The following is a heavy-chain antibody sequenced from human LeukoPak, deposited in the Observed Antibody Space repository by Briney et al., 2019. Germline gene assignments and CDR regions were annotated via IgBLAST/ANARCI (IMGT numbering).Heavy chain of an antibody. V-gene: IGHV1-46*01. J-gene: IGHJ6*02. CDR3: ARESYCITTNCYTLPRPYYYYGMDV. CDR2: INPSGGGT. CDR1: GYTFTSYY. D-gene: IGHD2-2*02. Sequence: ASVKVSCKASGYTFTSYYMHWVRQAPGQGLEWMGIINPSGGGTSYAQKLQGRITMTRDTSRSTVYMELSSLRSEDTAVYYCARESYCITTNCYTLPRPYYYYGMDVWGQGTTVTVSS.